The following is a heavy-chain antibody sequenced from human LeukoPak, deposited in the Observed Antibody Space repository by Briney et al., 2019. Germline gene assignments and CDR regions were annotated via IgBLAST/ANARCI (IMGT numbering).Heavy chain of an antibody. CDR2: IYYSGST. D-gene: IGHD2-15*01. V-gene: IGHV4-59*01. J-gene: IGHJ3*02. CDR1: GFTFSSYS. CDR3: ARIRRGGLDAFDI. Sequence: GSLRLSCAASGFTFSSYSMNWIRQPPGKGLEWIGYIYYSGSTNYNPSLKSRVTISVDTSKNQFSLKLSSVTAADTAVYYCARIRRGGLDAFDIWGQGTMVTVSS.